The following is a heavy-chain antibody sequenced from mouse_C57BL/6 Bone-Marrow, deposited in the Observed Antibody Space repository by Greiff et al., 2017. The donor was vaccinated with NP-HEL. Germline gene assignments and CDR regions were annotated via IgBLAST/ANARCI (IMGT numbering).Heavy chain of an antibody. J-gene: IGHJ1*03. Sequence: VQLVESGPGLVQPSQSLSITCTVSGFSLTSYGVHWVRQSPGTGLEWLGVIWRGGSTDYNAAFISRLSISKDNSKSQVFFKMNSLQADDTAIYYCARGTVPWSFDVWGTGTTVTVSS. V-gene: IGHV2-2*01. CDR2: IWRGGST. D-gene: IGHD1-1*01. CDR3: ARGTVPWSFDV. CDR1: GFSLTSYG.